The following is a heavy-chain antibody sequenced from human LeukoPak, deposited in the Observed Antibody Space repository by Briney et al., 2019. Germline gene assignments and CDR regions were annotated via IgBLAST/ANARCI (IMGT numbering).Heavy chain of an antibody. V-gene: IGHV3-53*01. Sequence: PGGSLRLSCAASGFTVSSNYMSWVRQAPGKGLEWVSVIYSGGSTYYADSVKGRLTISRDNSKNTLYLQMNSLRAEDTAVYYCARSNPETLYFDYWGQGTLVTVSS. CDR2: IYSGGST. CDR1: GFTVSSNY. J-gene: IGHJ4*02. D-gene: IGHD1-14*01. CDR3: ARSNPETLYFDY.